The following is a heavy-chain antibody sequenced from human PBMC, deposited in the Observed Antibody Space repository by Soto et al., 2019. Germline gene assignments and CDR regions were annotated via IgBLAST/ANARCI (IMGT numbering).Heavy chain of an antibody. J-gene: IGHJ4*02. CDR2: ISAYNGNT. CDR3: ARGGAVDSADY. V-gene: IGHV1-18*04. Sequence: QVQLGQAGAEVKKPGASVNVYCTASGYTFTSYGISWVRQAPGQGLEWMGWISAYNGNTNYEQKLQGRVTMTTDTTSSTAYKALRRLRSDDTIVNFWARGGAVDSADYSGQVTLVTGSS. D-gene: IGHD1-26*01. CDR1: GYTFTSYG.